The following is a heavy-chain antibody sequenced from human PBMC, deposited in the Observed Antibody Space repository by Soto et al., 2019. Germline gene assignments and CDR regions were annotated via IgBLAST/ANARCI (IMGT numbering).Heavy chain of an antibody. D-gene: IGHD3-10*01. Sequence: QLVESGGGLVKPGGSLTLSCAASGFTFRDAWMTWVRQAPGKGLEWVGRIKNISEGGTTDFAAPVKGRFTITRDDSKNTLYLHMNSLRSEDTAVYYCSTEHDGSGSDYIALCTGGQGTLVTVSS. CDR3: STEHDGSGSDYIALCT. CDR2: IKNISEGGTT. CDR1: GFTFRDAW. V-gene: IGHV3-15*01. J-gene: IGHJ4*02.